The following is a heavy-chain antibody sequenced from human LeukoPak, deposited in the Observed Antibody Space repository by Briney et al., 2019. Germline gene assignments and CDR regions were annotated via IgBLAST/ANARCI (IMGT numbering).Heavy chain of an antibody. D-gene: IGHD5-12*01. J-gene: IGHJ4*02. CDR3: AGDVDIVATIGDC. CDR1: GGSISSSNNY. CDR2: IYYTGST. Sequence: SEALSLTCTVSGGSISSSNNYWGWIRQPPGKGLEWIGSIYYTGSTYYSPSLESRLTISVDTPKNHFSLELRSVTAADTAVYYCAGDVDIVATIGDCWGQGTLVTVSS. V-gene: IGHV4-39*07.